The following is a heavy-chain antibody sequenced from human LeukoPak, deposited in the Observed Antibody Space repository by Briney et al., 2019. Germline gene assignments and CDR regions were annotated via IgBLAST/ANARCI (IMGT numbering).Heavy chain of an antibody. J-gene: IGHJ4*02. CDR3: ATQSYPGDY. CDR2: INPSGGST. Sequence: ASVTVSCKASGYTFTSYYMHWVRQAPGQGLEWMGIINPSGGSTIYAQKFQGRVTMTEDTSTDTAYMELSSLRSEDTAVYYCATQSYPGDYWGQGTLVTVSS. CDR1: GYTFTSYY. D-gene: IGHD5-24*01. V-gene: IGHV1-46*01.